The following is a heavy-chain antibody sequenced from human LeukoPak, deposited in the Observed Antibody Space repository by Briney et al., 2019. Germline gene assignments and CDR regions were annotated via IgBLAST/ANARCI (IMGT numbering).Heavy chain of an antibody. V-gene: IGHV3-23*01. CDR1: GFPFSTYS. CDR3: VKDRPTWPIDY. Sequence: GGSLRLSCAASGFPFSTYSMSWVRQAPGKGLEWVSSISTSGGNTYYPDSVKGRFTISRDNSKNTMYLQMNSLRAEDTAVYYCVKDRPTWPIDYWGQGTLVTVSS. CDR2: ISTSGGNT. J-gene: IGHJ4*02. D-gene: IGHD5-12*01.